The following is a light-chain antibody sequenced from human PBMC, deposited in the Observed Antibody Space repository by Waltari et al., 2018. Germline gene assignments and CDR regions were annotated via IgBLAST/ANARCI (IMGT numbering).Light chain of an antibody. CDR3: QQHYISRT. CDR1: QSVLFSLNNKNY. V-gene: IGKV4-1*01. Sequence: DIVMTQSPDSLAVSLGERATINCKSSQSVLFSLNNKNYLAWYQQKPGQPPKLLIYWASTREAGVPDRFSGSESGTDFNLTISSLQAEDVAVYYCQQHYISRTFGQGTRVEIK. J-gene: IGKJ1*01. CDR2: WAS.